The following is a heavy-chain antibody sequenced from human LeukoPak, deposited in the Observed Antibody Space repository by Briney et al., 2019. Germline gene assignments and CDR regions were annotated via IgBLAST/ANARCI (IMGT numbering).Heavy chain of an antibody. Sequence: GGSLRLSCAASGFPLSSYAMSWVRQAPGKGLEWVAVISYDGSNKYYADSVKGRFTISRDNSKNTLYLQMNSLRAEDTAVYYCASRSLRDGYNFDYWGQGTLVTVSS. CDR3: ASRSLRDGYNFDY. CDR2: ISYDGSNK. V-gene: IGHV3-30*04. D-gene: IGHD5-24*01. CDR1: GFPLSSYA. J-gene: IGHJ4*02.